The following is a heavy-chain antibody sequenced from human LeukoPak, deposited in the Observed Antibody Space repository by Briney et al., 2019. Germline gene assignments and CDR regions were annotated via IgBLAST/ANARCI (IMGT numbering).Heavy chain of an antibody. J-gene: IGHJ4*02. CDR3: ARGRGSDY. Sequence: PGGSLRLSCPASGFTFSSDWMSWVRQAPGKGLEWVANIKQDGSEKYYVASVKGRFTISRDNTKKSLYLEMNSLRAEDTAVYYCARGRGSDYWGQGTLVTVSS. CDR2: IKQDGSEK. CDR1: GFTFSSDW. V-gene: IGHV3-7*01. D-gene: IGHD1-1*01.